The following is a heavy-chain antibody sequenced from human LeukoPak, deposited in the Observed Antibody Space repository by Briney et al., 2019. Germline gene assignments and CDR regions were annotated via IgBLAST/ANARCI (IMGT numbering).Heavy chain of an antibody. J-gene: IGHJ4*02. CDR1: GFTFSSCA. D-gene: IGHD3-22*01. Sequence: GGSLRLSCAASGFTFSSCAMSWVRQAPGKGLEWVSTIIDSGNSLYYADSVEGRFTVSRDNPKNTLYLQMNSLRAEDTAVYYCAKQRDYYVSSGYYRGYYFDYWGQGTLVTVSS. CDR3: AKQRDYYVSSGYYRGYYFDY. CDR2: IIDSGNSL. V-gene: IGHV3-23*05.